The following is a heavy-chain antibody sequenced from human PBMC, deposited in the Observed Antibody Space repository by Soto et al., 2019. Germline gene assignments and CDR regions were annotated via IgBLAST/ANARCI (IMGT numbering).Heavy chain of an antibody. CDR1: GFTFSSYS. Sequence: GGSLRLSCAASGFTFSSYSMNWVRQAPGKGLEWVSSISSSSSYIYYADSVKGRFTISRDDSKNTAYLQMNSLKTEDTAVYYCTRHMCTSCYNNMDVWGQGTTVTVSS. D-gene: IGHD2-2*01. J-gene: IGHJ6*02. CDR2: ISSSSSYI. V-gene: IGHV3-21*04. CDR3: TRHMCTSCYNNMDV.